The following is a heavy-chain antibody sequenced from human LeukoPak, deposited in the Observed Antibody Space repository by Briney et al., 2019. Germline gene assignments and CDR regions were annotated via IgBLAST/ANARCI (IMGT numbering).Heavy chain of an antibody. CDR1: GFTFSSYA. Sequence: GGFLRLSCAASGFTFSSYAMSWVRQAPGKGLEWVSAISGSGGSTYYADSVKGRFTISRDNSKNTLYLQMNSLRAEDTAVYYCAKDLQYYYDSSGYWVPQNYYYYGMDVWGQGTTVTVSS. CDR2: ISGSGGST. J-gene: IGHJ6*02. CDR3: AKDLQYYYDSSGYWVPQNYYYYGMDV. D-gene: IGHD3-22*01. V-gene: IGHV3-23*01.